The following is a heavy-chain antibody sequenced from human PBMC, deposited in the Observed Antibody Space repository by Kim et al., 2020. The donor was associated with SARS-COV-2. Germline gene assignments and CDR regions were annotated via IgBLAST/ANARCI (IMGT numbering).Heavy chain of an antibody. D-gene: IGHD3-10*01. Sequence: ASVKVSCKASGYTFTNHYIHWVRQAPGQGLEWLGIIKPSAGSTRSALTFQDRVTMTRDTSTSTVFLALASLRSEDTAVYFCARDGSRALARWGQGTLVIVAP. CDR1: GYTFTNHY. J-gene: IGHJ4*02. CDR3: ARDGSRALAR. V-gene: IGHV1-46*01. CDR2: IKPSAGST.